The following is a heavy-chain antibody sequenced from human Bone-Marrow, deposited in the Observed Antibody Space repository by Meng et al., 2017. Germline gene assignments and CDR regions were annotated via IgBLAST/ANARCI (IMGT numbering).Heavy chain of an antibody. D-gene: IGHD4-11*01. V-gene: IGHV4-34*01. CDR2: INHSGST. CDR3: ARGPTTMAHDFDY. Sequence: QGLSQAWAGWLLKPSETLSTSCVVSGGSFSDYYWSWIRQPPGKGLEWIGEINHSGSTNYNPSLESRATISVDTSQNNLSLKLSSVTAADSAVYYCARGPTTMAHDFDYWGQGTLVTVSS. CDR1: GGSFSDYY. J-gene: IGHJ4*02.